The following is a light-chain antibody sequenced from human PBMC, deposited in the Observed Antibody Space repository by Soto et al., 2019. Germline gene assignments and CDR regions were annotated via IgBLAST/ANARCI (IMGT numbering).Light chain of an antibody. V-gene: IGLV2-23*02. J-gene: IGLJ2*01. Sequence: QSALTQPASVSGSPGQSITISCTGTSSDLGSYNLVSWYQQHPGKAPKLMIYEVSKRPSGVSNRFSGSKSGNTASLTISGLQAEDEADYYCCSYAGSSAAVFGGGTELTVL. CDR1: SSDLGSYNL. CDR2: EVS. CDR3: CSYAGSSAAV.